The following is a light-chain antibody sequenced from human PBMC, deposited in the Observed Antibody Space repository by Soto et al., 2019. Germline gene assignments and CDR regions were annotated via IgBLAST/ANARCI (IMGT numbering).Light chain of an antibody. Sequence: QPVLTQSPSASASLGASVKLTCTLSSGHSSYAIAWHQQQPEKGPRYLMKLNSDGSHSKGAGIPDRFSGSSSGAERYLTISSLQSEDEADYYCQTLGTGPWVFGGGTKLTVL. CDR3: QTLGTGPWV. CDR2: LNSDGSH. V-gene: IGLV4-69*01. J-gene: IGLJ3*02. CDR1: SGHSSYA.